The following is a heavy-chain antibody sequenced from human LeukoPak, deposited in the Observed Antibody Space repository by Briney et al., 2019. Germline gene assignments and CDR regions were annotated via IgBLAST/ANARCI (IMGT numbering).Heavy chain of an antibody. V-gene: IGHV4-31*03. Sequence: SQTLSLTCTVSGGSISSGGYYWSWIRQHPGKGLEWIGYIYYSGSTYYNPSLKSRVTISVDTSKNQFSLKLSPVTAADTAVYYCARATAPDDFWSGYYLGSYYYYYMDVWGKGTTVTVSS. CDR2: IYYSGST. D-gene: IGHD3-3*01. CDR3: ARATAPDDFWSGYYLGSYYYYYMDV. CDR1: GGSISSGGYY. J-gene: IGHJ6*03.